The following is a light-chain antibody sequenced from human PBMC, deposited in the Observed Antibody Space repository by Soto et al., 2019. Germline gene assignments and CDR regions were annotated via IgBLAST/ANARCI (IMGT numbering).Light chain of an antibody. CDR1: QSVSGN. J-gene: IGKJ1*01. Sequence: EIVMPQSPATLSVSPGERATLSCRASQSVSGNLAWYQQKPGQAPRLLIYGASSRATGIPDRFSGSGSGTDFTLTISRLEPEDFAVYYCQQYGSSGTFGQGTKVDIK. CDR3: QQYGSSGT. V-gene: IGKV3-20*01. CDR2: GAS.